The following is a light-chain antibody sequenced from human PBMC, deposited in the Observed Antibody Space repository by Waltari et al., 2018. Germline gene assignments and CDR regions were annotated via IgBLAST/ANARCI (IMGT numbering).Light chain of an antibody. CDR2: AAS. J-gene: IGKJ4*01. Sequence: DIQMTQSPSFLSASVGDRVTITCRASQSISSYLNWYQQKPGKAPRLLIFAASSLQSGVPSRFSGNGSGTDFTLTISSLQPEDFATYYCQQSYGTLLTFGGGTKVEIK. V-gene: IGKV1-39*01. CDR3: QQSYGTLLT. CDR1: QSISSY.